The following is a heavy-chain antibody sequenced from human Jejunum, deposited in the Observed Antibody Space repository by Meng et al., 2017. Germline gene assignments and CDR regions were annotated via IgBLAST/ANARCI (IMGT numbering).Heavy chain of an antibody. CDR2: MYFSGST. CDR1: GSSVNSGSYD. D-gene: IGHD3-22*01. CDR3: ARGYFDKYFDS. J-gene: IGHJ4*02. V-gene: IGHV4-61*01. Sequence: QGQVQESGPGLAMPLETLSLTCTSSGSSVNSGSYDWSWVRQPPGKGLEWIGYMYFSGSTNYNASLKSRVTISVDTSKKQFSLKLTSVTAADTAVYYCARGYFDKYFDSWGQGTLVTVSS.